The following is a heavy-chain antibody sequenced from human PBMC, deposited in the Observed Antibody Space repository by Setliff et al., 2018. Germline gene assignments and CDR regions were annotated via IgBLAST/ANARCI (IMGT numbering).Heavy chain of an antibody. D-gene: IGHD2-8*01. CDR1: GFTFSAYA. V-gene: IGHV3-20*04. J-gene: IGHJ4*02. CDR2: ILGNGGST. CDR3: ARTDGTNLGYFDN. Sequence: GGSLRLSCAASGFTFSAYAMSWVRQAPGKGLEWVSGILGNGGSTGYADSVKGRFTISRDNAENSLYLQMTSLRAEDTAVYYCARTDGTNLGYFDNWGQGTLVTASS.